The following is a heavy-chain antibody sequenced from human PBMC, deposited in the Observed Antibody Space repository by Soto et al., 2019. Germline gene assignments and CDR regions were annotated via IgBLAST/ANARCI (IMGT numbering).Heavy chain of an antibody. D-gene: IGHD5-18*01. Sequence: QVQLQQWGAGLLKPSETLSLTCAVYGGSFSGYYWSWIRQPPGKGLEWIGEINHSGSTNYNPSLKSRVTISVDTSKNQFSLMLSSVTAADTAVYYCARMDVDTAMVDYYYGMDVWGQGTTVTVSS. V-gene: IGHV4-34*01. CDR2: INHSGST. CDR3: ARMDVDTAMVDYYYGMDV. J-gene: IGHJ6*02. CDR1: GGSFSGYY.